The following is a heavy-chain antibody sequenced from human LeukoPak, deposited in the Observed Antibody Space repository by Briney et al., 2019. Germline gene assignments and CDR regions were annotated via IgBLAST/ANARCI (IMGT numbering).Heavy chain of an antibody. Sequence: GASVKVSCKASGGTFSSYAISWVRQALGQGLEWMGGIIPIFGTANYAQKFQGRVTITADESTSTAYMGLSSLRSEDTAVYYCAREKMVDTAMVPDYYYGMDVWGQGTTVTVSS. D-gene: IGHD5-18*01. V-gene: IGHV1-69*13. J-gene: IGHJ6*02. CDR2: IIPIFGTA. CDR3: AREKMVDTAMVPDYYYGMDV. CDR1: GGTFSSYA.